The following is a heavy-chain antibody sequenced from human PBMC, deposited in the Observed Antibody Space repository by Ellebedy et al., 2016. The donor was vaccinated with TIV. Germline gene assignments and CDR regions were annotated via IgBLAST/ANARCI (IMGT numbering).Heavy chain of an antibody. J-gene: IGHJ4*02. CDR2: INHAGSAS. Sequence: GESLKISCAASGFTFSSYWMTWVRHAPGQGPEWVASINHAGSASFFVDYVKGRFSISRDNAKNSLYLQMNSLRVEDTAVYYSGRSGGIGTIDYWGQGTLVTVSS. CDR1: GFTFSSYW. CDR3: GRSGGIGTIDY. D-gene: IGHD3-16*01. V-gene: IGHV3-7*01.